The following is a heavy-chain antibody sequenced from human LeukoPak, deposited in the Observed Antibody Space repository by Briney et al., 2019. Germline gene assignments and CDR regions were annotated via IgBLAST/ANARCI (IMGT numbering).Heavy chain of an antibody. CDR2: ILPIFGTA. Sequence: SVSVSCKASGCTFSSYAFRWLRQAPGQGLAWMGLILPIFGTANYAQKFQGRVTITADKSTSTAYMELSSLRSEDTAVYYCARPRPGILVVAATHFDYWGHGTLVTASS. CDR3: ARPRPGILVVAATHFDY. D-gene: IGHD2-15*01. V-gene: IGHV1-69*06. CDR1: GCTFSSYA. J-gene: IGHJ4*01.